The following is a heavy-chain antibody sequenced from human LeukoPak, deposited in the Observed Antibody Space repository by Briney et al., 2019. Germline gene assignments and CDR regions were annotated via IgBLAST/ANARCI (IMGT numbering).Heavy chain of an antibody. Sequence: GGSLRLSCAASGFTFSSYNMNWVRQAPGKGLEWVSVIYSGGSTYHADSVKGRFTISRDNSKNTLYLQMNSLRAEDTAVYYCARDGGYYDSSGLFYWGQGTLVTVSS. D-gene: IGHD3-22*01. CDR1: GFTFSSYN. CDR2: IYSGGST. J-gene: IGHJ4*02. CDR3: ARDGGYYDSSGLFY. V-gene: IGHV3-53*01.